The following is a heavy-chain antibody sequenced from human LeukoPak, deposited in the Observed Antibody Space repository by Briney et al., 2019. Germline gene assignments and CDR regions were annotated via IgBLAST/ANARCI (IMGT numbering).Heavy chain of an antibody. CDR3: ARVEQTSDAFDI. D-gene: IGHD1/OR15-1a*01. CDR2: IYYSGST. CDR1: GGSLSTDY. J-gene: IGHJ3*02. Sequence: SETLSLTCSVSGGSLSTDYWSWIRQPPGKGLEWIGYIYYSGSTYYNPSLKSRVTRSVDTSKNQFSLRLSSVTAADTAVYYCARVEQTSDAFDIWGQGTMVTVSS. V-gene: IGHV4-30-4*01.